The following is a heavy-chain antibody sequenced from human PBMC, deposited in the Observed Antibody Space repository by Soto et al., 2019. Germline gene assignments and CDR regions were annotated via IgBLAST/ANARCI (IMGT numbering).Heavy chain of an antibody. D-gene: IGHD1-26*01. V-gene: IGHV2-5*02. CDR2: IYWDDDK. CDR1: GFSFSTSGVG. CDR3: AHRLYGWYSGSDYGY. J-gene: IGHJ4*02. Sequence: QITLKESGPTLVKPTQTLTLTCTFSGFSFSTSGVGVGWIRQSPGKALEWLALIYWDDDKRYSPSLKNRLTITKDTSKNQVVLTMANMDPVDTATYYCAHRLYGWYSGSDYGYWGQGILVTVSS.